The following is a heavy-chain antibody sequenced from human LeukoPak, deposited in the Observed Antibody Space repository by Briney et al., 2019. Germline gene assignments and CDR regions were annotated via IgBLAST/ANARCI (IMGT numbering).Heavy chain of an antibody. J-gene: IGHJ4*02. CDR3: ARDGYSYGYEDY. CDR1: GGSFSGYY. Sequence: PSETLSLTCAVYGGSFSGYYWSWLRQPPGKGLEWIGEINHSGSTNYNPSLKSRVTTSVDTSKNQFSLKLSSVTAADTAVYYCARDGYSYGYEDYWGQGTLVTVSS. V-gene: IGHV4-34*01. CDR2: INHSGST. D-gene: IGHD5-18*01.